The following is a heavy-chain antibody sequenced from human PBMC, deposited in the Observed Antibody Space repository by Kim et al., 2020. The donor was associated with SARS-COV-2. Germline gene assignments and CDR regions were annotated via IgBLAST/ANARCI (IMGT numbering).Heavy chain of an antibody. J-gene: IGHJ4*02. CDR3: ATYRYRYDSDLGNDY. D-gene: IGHD5-18*01. Sequence: GGSLRLSCAASGFTFSDAWMSWVRQAPGEGLEWLGRVLPTARGGTTDYAAPVKGRFTISRDDSKNTLYLQMNSLKTEDTAVYFCATYRYRYDSDLGNDYWGQGTLVTVSS. V-gene: IGHV3-15*01. CDR2: VLPTARGGTT. CDR1: GFTFSDAW.